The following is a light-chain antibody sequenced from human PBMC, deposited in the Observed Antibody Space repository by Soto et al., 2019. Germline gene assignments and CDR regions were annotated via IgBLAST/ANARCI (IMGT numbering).Light chain of an antibody. V-gene: IGLV3-25*02. CDR1: ALSQQD. CDR3: QSTDNSGTWV. Sequence: SYELTQPPSVSMSPGQTARITCSGDALSQQDAYWYQKKPGQAPAVVIYKDSERPSGIPGRFSGSSSGTTVTLTISGVQAEDEADYYCQSTDNSGTWVFGGGTKLTVL. CDR2: KDS. J-gene: IGLJ3*02.